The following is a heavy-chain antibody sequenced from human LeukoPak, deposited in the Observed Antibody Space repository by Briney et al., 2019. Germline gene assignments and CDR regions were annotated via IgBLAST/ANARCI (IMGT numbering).Heavy chain of an antibody. D-gene: IGHD5-24*01. CDR3: ARDKWLDY. Sequence: PGGSLRLSCAASGFTFSNYHMNWVRQAPGKGLERISYITISSTTRYYADSVKGRFIVSRDNAKNSLYLQMNSLRDEDTAVYYCARDKWLDYWGQGSLVTVSS. V-gene: IGHV3-48*02. CDR1: GFTFSNYH. J-gene: IGHJ4*02. CDR2: ITISSTTR.